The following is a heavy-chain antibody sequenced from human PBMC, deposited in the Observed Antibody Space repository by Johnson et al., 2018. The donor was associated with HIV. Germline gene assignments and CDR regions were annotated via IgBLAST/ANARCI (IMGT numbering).Heavy chain of an antibody. J-gene: IGHJ3*02. CDR3: ARDGRDLVTRGAFDI. CDR1: GFTFGDYA. Sequence: VQLVESGGGLVQPGRSLRLSCTASGFTFGDYAMSWVRQAPGKGLEWVGFIRSKAYGGTTEYAASVKGRFIISRDDSKSIAYLQMNSLKTEDTAVYYCARDGRDLVTRGAFDIWGQGTVVTVSS. V-gene: IGHV3-49*04. CDR2: IRSKAYGGTT. D-gene: IGHD5-18*01.